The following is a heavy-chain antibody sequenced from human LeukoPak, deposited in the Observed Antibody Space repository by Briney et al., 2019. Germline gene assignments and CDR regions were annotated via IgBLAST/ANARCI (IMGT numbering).Heavy chain of an antibody. J-gene: IGHJ4*02. V-gene: IGHV1-2*02. CDR1: RYTFTDYY. CDR2: INPKSGGT. CDR3: ARGCGTSWVKEGLRLGD. D-gene: IGHD2-2*01. Sequence: ASVKVSCKASRYTFTDYYIHWVRQAPGQGLECLGWINPKSGGTDYVQKFQGRVTMTRDTSISTAYMELSSLRSDDTAVYYCARGCGTSWVKEGLRLGDWGQGTLVTVSS.